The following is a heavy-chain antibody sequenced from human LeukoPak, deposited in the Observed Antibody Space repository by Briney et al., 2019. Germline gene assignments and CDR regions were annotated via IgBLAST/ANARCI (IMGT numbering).Heavy chain of an antibody. CDR3: ARVDSSGWYFFDY. V-gene: IGHV3-53*01. D-gene: IGHD6-19*01. Sequence: GGSLRLSCAASGFTVSSYYMSWVRQAPGKGLEWVSVIHSGDNTYYADSVKGRFTISRDNSKNTLYLQMYSLRAEDTAVYYCARVDSSGWYFFDYWGQGTLVTVSS. J-gene: IGHJ4*02. CDR2: IHSGDNT. CDR1: GFTVSSYY.